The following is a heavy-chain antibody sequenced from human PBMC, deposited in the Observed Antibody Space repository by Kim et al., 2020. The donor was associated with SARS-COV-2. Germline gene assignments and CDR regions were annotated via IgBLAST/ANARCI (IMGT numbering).Heavy chain of an antibody. J-gene: IGHJ4*02. D-gene: IGHD2-15*01. CDR3: ARDMGECSGGSCYVDY. CDR1: GFTFSSYS. CDR2: ISSSSYI. Sequence: GGSLRLSCAASGFTFSSYSMNWVRQAPGKGLEWVSSISSSSYIYYADSVKGRFTISRDNAKNSLYLQMNSLRAEDTAVYYCARDMGECSGGSCYVDYWGQGTLVTVSS. V-gene: IGHV3-21*01.